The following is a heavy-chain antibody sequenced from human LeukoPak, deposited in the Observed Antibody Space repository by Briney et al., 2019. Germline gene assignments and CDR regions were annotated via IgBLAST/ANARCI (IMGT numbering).Heavy chain of an antibody. V-gene: IGHV1-8*03. D-gene: IGHD5-12*01. CDR3: ARGRGGYGYFDY. Sequence: ASVKVSCKASGYTFTSYDINWVRQATGQGLEWMGWMNPNSGNTGYAQKFQGRVTITRNTSISTHYMELSSLRSEDTAVYYCARGRGGYGYFDYWGQGTLVTVSS. J-gene: IGHJ4*02. CDR2: MNPNSGNT. CDR1: GYTFTSYD.